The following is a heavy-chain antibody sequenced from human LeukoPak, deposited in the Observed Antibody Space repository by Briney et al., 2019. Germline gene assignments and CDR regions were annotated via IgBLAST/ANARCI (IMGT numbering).Heavy chain of an antibody. J-gene: IGHJ3*02. CDR2: IYHSGNF. CDR3: AGHSRVIVGTTCAFDI. D-gene: IGHD1-26*01. CDR1: GYSISSGYY. Sequence: PSETLSLTCAVSGYSISSGYYWGWIRQPPGKGLEWIGSIYHSGNFYYNPSLWSRVTISLDTSKNHFSLRLSSVTAADTALYYCAGHSRVIVGTTCAFDIWGQGTKVTVSS. V-gene: IGHV4-38-2*01.